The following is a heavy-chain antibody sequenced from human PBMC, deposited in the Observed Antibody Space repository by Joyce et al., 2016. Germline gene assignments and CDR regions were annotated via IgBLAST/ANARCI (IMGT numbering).Heavy chain of an antibody. Sequence: QVQLQEWGAGLLKPSETLSLTCAVYGGSLSGYYWSWLRQAPGMGLEWIGEVNDRGRTTDNPSLKSRATTSMDTSKNQFSLRLTTVTAADTAVYFCARARRGIILARGEMGEYLQHWGRGTVVIVSS. CDR2: VNDRGRT. D-gene: IGHD3-10*01. CDR1: GGSLSGYY. J-gene: IGHJ1*01. CDR3: ARARRGIILARGEMGEYLQH. V-gene: IGHV4-34*04.